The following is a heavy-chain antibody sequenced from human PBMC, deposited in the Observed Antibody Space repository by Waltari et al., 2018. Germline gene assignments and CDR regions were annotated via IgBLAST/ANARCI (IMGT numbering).Heavy chain of an antibody. D-gene: IGHD3-16*01. CDR2: SNHSGST. J-gene: IGHJ4*02. CDR1: GGSFSGYY. V-gene: IGHV4-34*01. CDR3: PRVYIWGSYRDDY. Sequence: VQLQQWGAGLLKPSETLSLTCAVYGGSFSGYYWSWIRQPPGKGLELIGKSNHSGSTNCNPSLTIRVTISVDASKNQFSLKLSPVTSADTAVYYCPRVYIWGSYRDDYCGQGTLVTVPS.